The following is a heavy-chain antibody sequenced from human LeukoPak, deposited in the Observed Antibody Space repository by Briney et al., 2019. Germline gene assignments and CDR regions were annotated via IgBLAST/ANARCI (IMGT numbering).Heavy chain of an antibody. CDR1: GYSFNTYW. CDR2: FYPDDPDT. Sequence: GESLKISFKGSGYSFNTYWIAWVRQMPGKGLEWLGIFYPDDPDTRYSPSFQGQVTISADKSITTAYLQCSSPKASDTAMYYCARQDGFGDYYFDHWGQGTLVTVSS. D-gene: IGHD3-16*01. CDR3: ARQDGFGDYYFDH. J-gene: IGHJ4*02. V-gene: IGHV5-51*01.